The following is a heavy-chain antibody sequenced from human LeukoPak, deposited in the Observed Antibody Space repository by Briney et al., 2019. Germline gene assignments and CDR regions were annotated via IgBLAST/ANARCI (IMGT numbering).Heavy chain of an antibody. D-gene: IGHD3-3*01. CDR3: ARVGFLEWLPDYFDY. Sequence: SSETLSLTCTVSGGSISSYYWSWIRQPAGKGLEWIGRIYTSGSTNYNPSLKSRVTISVDTSKNQFSLKLSSVTAADTAVYYCARVGFLEWLPDYFDYWGQGTLVTVSS. CDR1: GGSISSYY. V-gene: IGHV4-4*07. J-gene: IGHJ4*02. CDR2: IYTSGST.